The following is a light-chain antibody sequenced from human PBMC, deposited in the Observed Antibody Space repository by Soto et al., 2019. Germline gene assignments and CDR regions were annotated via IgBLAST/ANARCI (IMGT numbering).Light chain of an antibody. CDR2: NVS. J-gene: IGLJ1*01. Sequence: QSALTQPASVSGSPGQSIAISCTGTSSDVGGYNSVSWYQQHPGKAPKLMIYNVSSRPSGVSDRFSGSKSGSTASLTISGLQAEDEADYYCSSYTSSNTYVFGTGTKVTVL. CDR1: SSDVGGYNS. V-gene: IGLV2-14*03. CDR3: SSYTSSNTYV.